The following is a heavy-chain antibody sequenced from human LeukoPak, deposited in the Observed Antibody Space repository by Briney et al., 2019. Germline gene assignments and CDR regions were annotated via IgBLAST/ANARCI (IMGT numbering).Heavy chain of an antibody. J-gene: IGHJ4*02. CDR2: IDWDDDK. CDR3: ARVQYYDFWSGYLVDY. Sequence: SGPALVKPTQTLTLTCTFSGFSLSTSGMCVSWIRQPPGKALEWLARIDWDDDKYYSTSLKTRLTISKDTSKSQVVLTMTNMDPVDTATYYCARVQYYDFWSGYLVDYWGQGTLVTVSS. V-gene: IGHV2-70*11. D-gene: IGHD3-3*01. CDR1: GFSLSTSGMC.